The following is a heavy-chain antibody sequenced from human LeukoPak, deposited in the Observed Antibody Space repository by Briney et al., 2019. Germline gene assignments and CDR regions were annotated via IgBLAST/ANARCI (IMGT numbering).Heavy chain of an antibody. CDR3: ARLSGSYYAGWFDP. CDR1: GYTFTGYH. J-gene: IGHJ5*02. V-gene: IGHV1-2*06. D-gene: IGHD1-26*01. CDR2: INPNSGDT. Sequence: GASVKVSFKASGYTFTGYHMHWVRQAPGQGLEWMGRINPNSGDTNYAQKFQGRVTMTRDTSISTAYMELSRLTSDDTAVYYCARLSGSYYAGWFDPWGQGTLVTVSS.